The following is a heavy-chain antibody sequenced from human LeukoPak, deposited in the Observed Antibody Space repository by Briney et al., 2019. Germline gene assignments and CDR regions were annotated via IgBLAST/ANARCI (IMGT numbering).Heavy chain of an antibody. D-gene: IGHD3-22*01. V-gene: IGHV5-51*01. Sequence: GESLKISCAYSFTSYWIGWVRQMPGKGLEWMGIIYPGDSDTRYSPSFQGQVTISADKSISTAYLQWSSLKASDTAMYYCARHFRYYYDSSGYYYDGGIDYWGQGTLVTVSS. J-gene: IGHJ4*02. CDR1: YSFTSYW. CDR2: IYPGDSDT. CDR3: ARHFRYYYDSSGYYYDGGIDY.